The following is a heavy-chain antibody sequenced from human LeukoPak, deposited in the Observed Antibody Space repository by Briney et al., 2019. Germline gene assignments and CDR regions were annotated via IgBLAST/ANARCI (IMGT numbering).Heavy chain of an antibody. CDR2: IYYSGST. D-gene: IGHD5-24*01. CDR3: ARGADDYNYNWFDP. V-gene: IGHV4-59*01. CDR1: GGSISSYY. J-gene: IGHJ5*02. Sequence: SETLSLTCTVSGGSISSYYWSWIRQPPGKGLEWIGYIYYSGSTNYNLSLKSRVTISVDTSKNQFSLKLSSVTAADTAVYYCARGADDYNYNWFDPWGQGTLVTVSS.